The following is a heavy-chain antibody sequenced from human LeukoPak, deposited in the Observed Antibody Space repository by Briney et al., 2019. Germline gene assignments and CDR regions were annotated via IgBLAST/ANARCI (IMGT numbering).Heavy chain of an antibody. J-gene: IGHJ2*01. V-gene: IGHV3-11*03. CDR3: AAAGAYWYFDL. Sequence: GRCAISRDNAKNSLSLQMNSLRAEDTAVYYCAAAGAYWYFDLWGRGTLVSVSS. D-gene: IGHD6-13*01.